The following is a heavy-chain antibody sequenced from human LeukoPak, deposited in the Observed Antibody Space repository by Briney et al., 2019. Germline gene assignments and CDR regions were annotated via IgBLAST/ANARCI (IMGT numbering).Heavy chain of an antibody. CDR2: IYTSGST. J-gene: IGHJ4*02. CDR1: GGSISSYY. D-gene: IGHD3-22*01. CDR3: ARGRGITMIREDYFDY. V-gene: IGHV4-4*07. Sequence: PSETLSLTCTVSGGSISSYYWSWIRQPAGKGLEWIGRIYTSGSTNYNPSLKSRVTMSVDTSKNQFSLKLSSVTAADTAVYYCARGRGITMIREDYFDYWGQGTLVTVSS.